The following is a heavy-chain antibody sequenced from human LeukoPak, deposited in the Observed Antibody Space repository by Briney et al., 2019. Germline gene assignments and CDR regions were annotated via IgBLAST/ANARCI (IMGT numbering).Heavy chain of an antibody. CDR1: GFTFSSYA. Sequence: GGSLRLSCAASGFTFSSYAMHWVRQAPGKGLEWVAVISYDESNKYYADSVKGRFTISRDNSKSTLYLQMNSLRAEDTAVYYCASGDCSSTSCYNWGFDPWGQGTLVTVSS. D-gene: IGHD2-2*01. CDR2: ISYDESNK. V-gene: IGHV3-30-3*01. CDR3: ASGDCSSTSCYNWGFDP. J-gene: IGHJ5*02.